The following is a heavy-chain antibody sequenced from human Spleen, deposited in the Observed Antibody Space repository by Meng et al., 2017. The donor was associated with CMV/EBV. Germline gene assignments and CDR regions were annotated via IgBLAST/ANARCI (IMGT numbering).Heavy chain of an antibody. J-gene: IGHJ5*02. CDR1: GYSISSGYY. Sequence: SETLSLTCTVSGYSISSGYYWGWIRQPPGKGLECIGSIYHSGSTFYNPSLKSRVTISVDTSKKQFSLKLSSVTAADTAVYYCAREHYDFWSAYYAGTGWFDPWGQGTLVTVSS. V-gene: IGHV4-38-2*02. CDR3: AREHYDFWSAYYAGTGWFDP. D-gene: IGHD3-3*01. CDR2: IYHSGST.